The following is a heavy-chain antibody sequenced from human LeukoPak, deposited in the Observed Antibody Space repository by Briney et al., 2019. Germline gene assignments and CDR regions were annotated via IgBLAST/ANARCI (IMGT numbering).Heavy chain of an antibody. D-gene: IGHD2-2*01. J-gene: IGHJ6*03. V-gene: IGHV3-30*04. CDR1: GFTFSSYA. CDR2: ISYDGSNI. CDR3: ARGCSSSSCHGYYFYYMDV. Sequence: PGRSLRLSCAASGFTFSSYAMHWVRQAPGKGLEWVAMISYDGSNIHYADSVKGRFTISRDNSKNTLYLQMNSLRAEDTAVYYCARGCSSSSCHGYYFYYMDVWGKGTTVTVSS.